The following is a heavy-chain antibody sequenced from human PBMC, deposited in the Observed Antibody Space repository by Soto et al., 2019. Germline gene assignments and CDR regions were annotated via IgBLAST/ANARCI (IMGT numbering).Heavy chain of an antibody. CDR2: IIPIFGTA. CDR1: GCTFSSYA. V-gene: IGHV1-69*06. CDR3: ATPRRGIAAAGTNLGFDP. Sequence: QVQLVQSGAEVKKPGSSVKVSCKASGCTFSSYAISWVRQAPGQGLEWMGGIIPIFGTANYAQKFQGRVTITADKSTSTAYMELSSLRSEDTAVYYCATPRRGIAAAGTNLGFDPWGQGTLVTVSS. D-gene: IGHD6-13*01. J-gene: IGHJ5*02.